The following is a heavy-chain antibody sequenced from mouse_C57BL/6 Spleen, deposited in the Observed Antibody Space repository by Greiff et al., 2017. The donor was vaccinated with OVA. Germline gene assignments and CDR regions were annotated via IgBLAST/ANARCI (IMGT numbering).Heavy chain of an antibody. Sequence: VQLQQPGAELVKPGASVKLSCKASGYTFTSYWMHWVKQRPGQGLEWIGMIHPNSGSTNYNEKFKSKATLTVDKSSSTAYMQLSRLTSEDSAVYYCARIGGEFAYWGQGTLVTVSA. V-gene: IGHV1-64*01. CDR2: IHPNSGST. CDR1: GYTFTSYW. J-gene: IGHJ3*01. CDR3: ARIGGEFAY.